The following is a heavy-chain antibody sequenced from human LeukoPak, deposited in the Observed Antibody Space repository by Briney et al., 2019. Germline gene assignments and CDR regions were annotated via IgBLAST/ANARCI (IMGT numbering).Heavy chain of an antibody. CDR2: ISGGGDIT. J-gene: IGHJ4*02. CDR3: VREDTPATANY. V-gene: IGHV3-23*01. CDR1: GFNFANHA. Sequence: GGSLRLSCAAPGFNFANHAMSWVRQTPGKGLEWVSAISGGGDITYYADSVTGRFTISRDNSKDTLFLQMHSLRPGDTAVYYCVREDTPATANYWGQGTLVTISS. D-gene: IGHD2-21*02.